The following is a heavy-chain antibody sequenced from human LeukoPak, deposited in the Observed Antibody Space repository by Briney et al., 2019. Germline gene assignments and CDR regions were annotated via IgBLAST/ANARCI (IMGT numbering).Heavy chain of an antibody. J-gene: IGHJ4*02. CDR2: ISWNSGSI. D-gene: IGHD3/OR15-3a*01. V-gene: IGHV3-9*01. CDR1: GFTFDDYA. Sequence: GRSLRLSCAASGFTFDDYAMHWVRQAPGKGLEWVSGISWNSGSIGYADSVKGRFTISRDNAKNSLYLQMNTLRAEDTAVYYCARGRGWTYDSWGRGTLVTVSS. CDR3: ARGRGWTYDS.